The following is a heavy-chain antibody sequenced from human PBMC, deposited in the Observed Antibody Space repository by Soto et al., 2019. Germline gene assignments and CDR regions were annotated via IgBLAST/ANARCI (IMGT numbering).Heavy chain of an antibody. CDR2: MNPSGDST. J-gene: IGHJ4*02. CDR3: ARLSHYYGSGSYYELGDY. CDR1: GYTFTSYY. V-gene: IGHV1-46*01. Sequence: GASVKVSCKASGYTFTSYYMHWVRQAPGQGLEWMGIMNPSGDSTTYAQKFQGRVTMTRDTSTSTVYMELSSLRSEDTAVYYCARLSHYYGSGSYYELGDYWGQGTLVTVSS. D-gene: IGHD3-10*01.